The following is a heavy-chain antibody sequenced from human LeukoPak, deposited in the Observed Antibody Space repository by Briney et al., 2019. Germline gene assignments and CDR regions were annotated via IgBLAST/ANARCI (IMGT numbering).Heavy chain of an antibody. J-gene: IGHJ4*02. Sequence: GGSLRLSCAASGFTFSDYYMSWIRQAPGKGLEWVSHISSSGSTIYYADSVKGRFTISRDNAKNSLYLQMNSLRAEDTAVYYCARDRYYSDSSGYAYWGQGTLVTVSS. CDR1: GFTFSDYY. V-gene: IGHV3-11*01. CDR3: ARDRYYSDSSGYAY. CDR2: ISSSGSTI. D-gene: IGHD3-22*01.